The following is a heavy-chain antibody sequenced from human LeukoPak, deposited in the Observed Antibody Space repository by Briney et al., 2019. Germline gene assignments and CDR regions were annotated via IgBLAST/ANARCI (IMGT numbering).Heavy chain of an antibody. CDR3: ASRYSY. CDR1: GFTFSIYT. D-gene: IGHD2-15*01. J-gene: IGHJ4*02. V-gene: IGHV3-23*01. CDR2: ISGSGGST. Sequence: GVPLRLSCAASGFTFSIYTMIGVRQSPGKGLEWVSAISGSGGSTYYAHSVKGRFTISRDNSKNTLYLQMNSLRAEDTAVYYCASRYSYWGQGTLVTVSS.